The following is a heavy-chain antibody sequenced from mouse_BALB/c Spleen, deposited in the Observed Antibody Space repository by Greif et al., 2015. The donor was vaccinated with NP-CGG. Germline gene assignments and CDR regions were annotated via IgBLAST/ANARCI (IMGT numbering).Heavy chain of an antibody. Sequence: DVKLVESGGGLVKPGGSLKLSRAASGFTFSSYTMSWVRQTPEKRLEWVATISSGGSYTYYPDSVKGRFTISRDNAKNTLYLQMSSLKSEDTAMYYCTRGGGSYAMDYWGQGTSVTVSS. CDR3: TRGGGSYAMDY. CDR2: ISSGGSYT. J-gene: IGHJ4*01. V-gene: IGHV5-6-4*01. CDR1: GFTFSSYT.